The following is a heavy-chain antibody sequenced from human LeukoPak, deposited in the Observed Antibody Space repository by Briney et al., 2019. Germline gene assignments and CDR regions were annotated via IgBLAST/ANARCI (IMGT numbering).Heavy chain of an antibody. CDR3: ASPGYDVLTPLDS. J-gene: IGHJ5*01. Sequence: PGGSLRLSCAASGLIFSSYVMSWVRQAPGKGLEWVSSISNSGGSTYYADSVKGRFTISRDNSKNTLYLHMNSLRAEDTAVYYCASPGYDVLTPLDSWGQGTLVTVSS. D-gene: IGHD3-9*01. V-gene: IGHV3-23*01. CDR2: ISNSGGST. CDR1: GLIFSSYV.